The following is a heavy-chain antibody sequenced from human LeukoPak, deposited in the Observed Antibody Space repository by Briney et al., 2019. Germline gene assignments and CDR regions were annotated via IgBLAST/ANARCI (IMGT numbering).Heavy chain of an antibody. Sequence: SVKVSCKASGGTFSSYAISWVRQAPGQGLEWMGGIIPIFGTANYAQEFQGRVTITADESTSTAYMELSSLRSEDTAVYYCARDGAYCGGDRSINWFHRWGQGTLVTVSS. CDR3: ARDGAYCGGDRSINWFHR. CDR2: IIPIFGTA. J-gene: IGHJ5*02. CDR1: GGTFSSYA. D-gene: IGHD2-21*02. V-gene: IGHV1-69*13.